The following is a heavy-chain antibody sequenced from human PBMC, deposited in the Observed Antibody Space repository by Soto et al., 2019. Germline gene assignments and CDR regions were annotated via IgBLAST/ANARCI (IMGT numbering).Heavy chain of an antibody. D-gene: IGHD2-2*01. Sequence: QVQLVESGGGVVQPGRPLRLSCAASGFTFSSYGMHWVRQAPGKGLEWVAVIWYDGSNKYYADSVKGRFTISRDNSKNTLYLQMNSLRAEDTAVYYCARERGYCSSTSCYSGWFDYWGQGTLVTVSS. V-gene: IGHV3-33*01. CDR2: IWYDGSNK. J-gene: IGHJ4*02. CDR1: GFTFSSYG. CDR3: ARERGYCSSTSCYSGWFDY.